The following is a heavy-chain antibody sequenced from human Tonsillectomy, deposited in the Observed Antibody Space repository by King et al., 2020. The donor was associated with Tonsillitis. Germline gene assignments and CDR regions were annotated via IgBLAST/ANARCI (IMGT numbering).Heavy chain of an antibody. J-gene: IGHJ4*02. Sequence: VQLVESGGGVVQPGRSLRLSCAASGFTFSSYGMHWVRQAPGKGLEWVAVIWYDGSNKYYADSVKGRITISRDNSKNTLYLQMNSLRAEDTAVCYCARGTYDSSGYYLGSLDYWGQGTLVTVSS. V-gene: IGHV3-33*01. CDR2: IWYDGSNK. D-gene: IGHD3-22*01. CDR3: ARGTYDSSGYYLGSLDY. CDR1: GFTFSSYG.